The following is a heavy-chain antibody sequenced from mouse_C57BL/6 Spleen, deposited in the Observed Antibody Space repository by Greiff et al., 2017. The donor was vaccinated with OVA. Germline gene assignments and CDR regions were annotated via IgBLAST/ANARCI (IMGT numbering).Heavy chain of an antibody. J-gene: IGHJ2*01. CDR3: ASWGSTVVDY. V-gene: IGHV1-26*01. CDR2: INPNNGGT. Sequence: VQLQQSGPELVKPGASVKISCKASGYTFTDYYMNWVKQSHGKSLEWIGDINPNNGGTSYNQKFKGKATLTVDKSSSTAYMELRSLTSEDSAVYYCASWGSTVVDYWGQGTTLTVSS. D-gene: IGHD1-1*01. CDR1: GYTFTDYY.